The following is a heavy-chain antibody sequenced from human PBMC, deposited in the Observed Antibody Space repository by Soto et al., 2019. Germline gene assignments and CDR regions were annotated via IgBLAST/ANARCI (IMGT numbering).Heavy chain of an antibody. CDR2: ITGSTGTT. CDR1: GFTFSNFA. V-gene: IGHV3-23*01. D-gene: IGHD2-2*01. Sequence: EVQVLESGGGSVQPGGSLRLSCAASGFTFSNFAMSWVRHAPGKGLEWVSEITGSTGTTYYAESVKGRFIISRDNSKNTLHLQMNSLRAEDTAVYYCAKDTSSSPYYMDVWGKGTTVIVSS. CDR3: AKDTSSSPYYMDV. J-gene: IGHJ6*03.